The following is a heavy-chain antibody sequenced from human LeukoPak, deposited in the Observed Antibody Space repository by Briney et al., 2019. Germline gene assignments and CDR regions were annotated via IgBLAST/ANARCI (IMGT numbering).Heavy chain of an antibody. D-gene: IGHD2-15*01. CDR1: GFTFSSYS. CDR3: ARGPGSGPGY. V-gene: IGHV3-21*01. Sequence: GGSLRLSCAASGFTFSSYSMNWVRQAPGKGLEWVSSISSSSSYIYYAVSVKGRFTISRDNAKNSLYLQMNSLRAEDTAVYYYARGPGSGPGYWGQGTLVTVSS. J-gene: IGHJ4*02. CDR2: ISSSSSYI.